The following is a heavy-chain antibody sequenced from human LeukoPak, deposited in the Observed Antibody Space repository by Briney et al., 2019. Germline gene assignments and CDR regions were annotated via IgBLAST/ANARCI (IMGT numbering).Heavy chain of an antibody. Sequence: GGSLRLSCAASGFTFDDYAMHWVRQAPGKGLEWVSGISWNSGSLGYADSAKGRFTISRDNAKNSLYLQVNSLRVEDTALYYCAKDRASSWESFKFDYWGQGTLVTVSS. CDR2: ISWNSGSL. J-gene: IGHJ4*02. CDR1: GFTFDDYA. V-gene: IGHV3-9*01. D-gene: IGHD2-15*01. CDR3: AKDRASSWESFKFDY.